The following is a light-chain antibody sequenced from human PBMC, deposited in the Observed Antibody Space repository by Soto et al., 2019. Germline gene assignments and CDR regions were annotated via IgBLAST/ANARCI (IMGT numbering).Light chain of an antibody. J-gene: IGKJ4*01. Sequence: HSPDTLSLSHGARATLSCWASHSVTTHLAWFQQRPGQTPSLLIYDTATRATGVPTRFSGSRSGAEFTLTINSLQSEDFAVYYCQPYNNWPLTFGGGTKVDI. CDR3: QPYNNWPLT. V-gene: IGKV3-15*01. CDR2: DTA. CDR1: HSVTTH.